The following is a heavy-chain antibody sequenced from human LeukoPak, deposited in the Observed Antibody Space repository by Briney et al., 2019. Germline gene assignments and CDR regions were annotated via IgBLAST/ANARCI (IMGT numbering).Heavy chain of an antibody. J-gene: IGHJ6*02. V-gene: IGHV3-74*01. CDR3: ARDYVPIFGVVIRSYGMDV. D-gene: IGHD3-3*01. CDR2: INSDGSST. CDR1: GFTFSSYW. Sequence: GGSLRLSCAASGFTFSSYWMHWVRQAPGMGLVWVSRINSDGSSTSYADSVKGRFTISRDNAKNTLYLQMNSLRAEDTAVYYCARDYVPIFGVVIRSYGMDVWGQGTTVTVSS.